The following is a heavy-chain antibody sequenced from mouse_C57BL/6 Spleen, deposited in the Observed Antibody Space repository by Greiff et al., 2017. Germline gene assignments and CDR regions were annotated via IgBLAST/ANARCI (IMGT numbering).Heavy chain of an antibody. CDR1: GYAFSSYW. V-gene: IGHV1-80*01. Sequence: VKLVESGAELVKPGASVKISCKASGYAFSSYWMNWVKQRPGKGLEWIGQIYPGDGDTNYNGKFKGKATLTADKSSSTAYMQLSSLTSEDSAVYFCARKGGYDGYWYFDVWGTGTTVTVSS. CDR2: IYPGDGDT. D-gene: IGHD2-2*01. CDR3: ARKGGYDGYWYFDV. J-gene: IGHJ1*03.